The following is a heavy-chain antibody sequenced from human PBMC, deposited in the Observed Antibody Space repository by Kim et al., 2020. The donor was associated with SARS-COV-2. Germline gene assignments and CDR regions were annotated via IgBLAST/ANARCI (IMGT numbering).Heavy chain of an antibody. J-gene: IGHJ6*02. CDR3: AVSGNSAGDYYYGMDV. CDR1: GYSFTSYW. D-gene: IGHD3-22*01. V-gene: IGHV5-10-1*01. CDR2: IDPSDSYT. Sequence: GESLKISCKGSGYSFTSYWISWVRQMPGKGLEWMGRIDPSDSYTNYSPSFQGHVTISADKSISTAYLQWSSLKASDTAMYYCAVSGNSAGDYYYGMDVWGQGTRSPSP.